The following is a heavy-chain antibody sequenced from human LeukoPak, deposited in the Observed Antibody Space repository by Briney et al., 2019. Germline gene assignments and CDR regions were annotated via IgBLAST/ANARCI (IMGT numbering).Heavy chain of an antibody. J-gene: IGHJ3*02. CDR3: ARVRAMDAFDI. CDR2: ISSSSSYI. D-gene: IGHD5-18*01. V-gene: IGHV3-21*01. CDR1: RFTFSSYS. Sequence: GGSLRLSCAASRFTFSSYSMNWVRQAPVKGLEWVSSISSSSSYIYYADSVKGRFTISRDNAKNSLYLQMNSLRAEDTAVYYCARVRAMDAFDIWGQGTMVTVSS.